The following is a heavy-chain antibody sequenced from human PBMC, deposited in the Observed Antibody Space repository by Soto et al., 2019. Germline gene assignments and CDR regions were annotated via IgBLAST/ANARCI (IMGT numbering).Heavy chain of an antibody. CDR1: GGSISSGGYY. D-gene: IGHD1-26*01. V-gene: IGHV4-31*03. CDR2: IYYSGST. J-gene: IGHJ6*02. Sequence: SETLSLTCTVSGGSISSGGYYWSWIRQHPGKGLEWIGYIYYSGSTYYNPSLKSRVTISVDTSKNQFSLKLSSVTAADTAVDYCARAEGATMDYYYGMDVWGQGTTVTVSS. CDR3: ARAEGATMDYYYGMDV.